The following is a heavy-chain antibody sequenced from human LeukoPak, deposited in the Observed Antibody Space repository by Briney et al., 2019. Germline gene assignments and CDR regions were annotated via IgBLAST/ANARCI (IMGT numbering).Heavy chain of an antibody. Sequence: SETLSLTCTVSGGCISSYYWSWSRQPPGKGLEWIGYIYYSGSTNYNPSLKSRVTISVDTSKNQFSLKLSSVTAADTAVYYCARSTIFGVVFDYWGQGTLVTVSS. CDR2: IYYSGST. CDR3: ARSTIFGVVFDY. J-gene: IGHJ4*02. V-gene: IGHV4-59*01. CDR1: GGCISSYY. D-gene: IGHD3-3*01.